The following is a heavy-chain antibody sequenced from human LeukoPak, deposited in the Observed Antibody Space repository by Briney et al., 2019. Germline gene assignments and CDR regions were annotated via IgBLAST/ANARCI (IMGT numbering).Heavy chain of an antibody. Sequence: RSSETLSLTCTVSSGSISSYYWSWIRQPPGKGLEWIGYIYYSGSTNYNPSLKSRVTISVDTSKNQFSLELSSVTAADTAVYYCARNPSYDILTGYSDYYGMDVWGQGTTVTVSS. CDR2: IYYSGST. CDR1: SGSISSYY. CDR3: ARNPSYDILTGYSDYYGMDV. V-gene: IGHV4-59*01. J-gene: IGHJ6*02. D-gene: IGHD3-9*01.